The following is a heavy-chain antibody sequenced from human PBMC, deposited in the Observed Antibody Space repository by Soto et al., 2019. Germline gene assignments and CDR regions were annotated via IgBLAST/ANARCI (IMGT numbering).Heavy chain of an antibody. CDR1: GGSFSGYY. Sequence: PSETLSLTCAVYGGSFSGYYWSWIRQPPGKGLEWIGEINHSGSTNYNPSLKSRVTISVDTSKNQFSLKLSSVTAADTAVYYCASDIAAAGSGKHDYWGQGTLVTVSS. D-gene: IGHD6-13*01. CDR2: INHSGST. V-gene: IGHV4-34*01. CDR3: ASDIAAAGSGKHDY. J-gene: IGHJ4*02.